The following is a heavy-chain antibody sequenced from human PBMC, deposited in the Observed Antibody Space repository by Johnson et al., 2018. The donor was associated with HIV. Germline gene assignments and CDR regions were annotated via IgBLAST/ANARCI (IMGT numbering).Heavy chain of an antibody. J-gene: IGHJ3*02. CDR3: AKDESDAFYI. CDR2: IYSGGST. V-gene: IGHV3-66*01. CDR1: GFTVSSNY. Sequence: VQLVESGGGLVQPGGSLRLSCAASGFTVSSNYMTWVRQAPGKGLEWVSVIYSGGSTYYADSVKGRFTISRDISNNTLHLQMNSLRAGDTAVYYCAKDESDAFYIWGQGTMVTVSS.